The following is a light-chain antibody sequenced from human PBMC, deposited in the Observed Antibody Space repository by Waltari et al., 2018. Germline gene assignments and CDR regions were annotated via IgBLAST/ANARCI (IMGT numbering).Light chain of an antibody. J-gene: IGLJ3*02. CDR3: QSYDTSLRVV. Sequence: QSVLTQPPSVSGAPGQRVTISCTGSGSNIGAGYDVHWYQQLPRAAPKILIYGSTSRPLGVPDRFFGSTSGTSASLAITGLQAEDEADYYCQSYDTSLRVVFGGGTKLTVL. CDR2: GST. CDR1: GSNIGAGYD. V-gene: IGLV1-40*01.